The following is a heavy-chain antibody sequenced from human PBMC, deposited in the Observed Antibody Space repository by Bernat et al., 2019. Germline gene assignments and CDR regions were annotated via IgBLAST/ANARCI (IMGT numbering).Heavy chain of an antibody. D-gene: IGHD2/OR15-2a*01. CDR1: GGSISSGSYY. CDR3: ARELLYGPLDY. Sequence: QVQLQESGPGLVKPSQTLSLTCTVSGGSISSGSYYWSWIRQPAGKGLEWIGRIYTSGSTNYNPSLKSRVTISVDTSKNQFSLKLSSVTAADTAVYYCARELLYGPLDYWGQGTLVTVSS. J-gene: IGHJ4*02. CDR2: IYTSGST. V-gene: IGHV4-61*02.